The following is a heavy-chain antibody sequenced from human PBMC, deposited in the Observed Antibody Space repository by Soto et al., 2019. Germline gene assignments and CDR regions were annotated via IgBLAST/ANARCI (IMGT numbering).Heavy chain of an antibody. CDR1: GFTFSTYG. D-gene: IGHD3-16*01. CDR3: VKFRGRAYHYYYMDV. CDR2: YGGSGGST. Sequence: DVQLLESGGGLVQRGGSLRLSCAASGFTFSTYGMTWVRQAPGKGLEWVSYGGSGGSTYYADSVKGRFTISRDNSNNTLYLQMNSLRAEDTAVYYCVKFRGRAYHYYYMDVWGNGTTVTVSS. J-gene: IGHJ6*03. V-gene: IGHV3-23*01.